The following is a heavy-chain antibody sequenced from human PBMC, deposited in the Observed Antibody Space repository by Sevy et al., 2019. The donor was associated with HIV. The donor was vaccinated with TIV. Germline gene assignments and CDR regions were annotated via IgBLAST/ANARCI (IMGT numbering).Heavy chain of an antibody. CDR1: GFTFSSYW. V-gene: IGHV3-74*01. Sequence: GGSLRLSCAASGFTFSSYWMHWVRQAPGKGLVWVSRINSDGSSTSYADSVKGRFTISRDNAKNTLYLQMNRLRAEDTAVYYCARDFSGSSGYYRRNWFDPWGQGTLVTVSS. J-gene: IGHJ5*02. CDR3: ARDFSGSSGYYRRNWFDP. CDR2: INSDGSST. D-gene: IGHD3-22*01.